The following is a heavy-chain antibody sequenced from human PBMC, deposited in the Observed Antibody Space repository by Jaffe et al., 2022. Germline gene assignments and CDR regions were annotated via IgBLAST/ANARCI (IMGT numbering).Heavy chain of an antibody. V-gene: IGHV1-18*01. D-gene: IGHD4-17*01. CDR3: ARVTYDYGDQGGLYNWFDP. J-gene: IGHJ5*02. CDR2: ISAYNGNT. CDR1: GYTFTSYG. Sequence: QVQLVQSGAEVKKPGASVKVSCKASGYTFTSYGISWVRQAPGQGLEWMGWISAYNGNTNYAQKLQGRVTMTTDTSTSTAYMELRSLRSDDTAVYYCARVTYDYGDQGGLYNWFDPWGQGTLVTVSS.